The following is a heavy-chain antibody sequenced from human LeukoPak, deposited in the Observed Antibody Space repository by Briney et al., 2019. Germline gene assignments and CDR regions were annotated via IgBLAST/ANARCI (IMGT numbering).Heavy chain of an antibody. J-gene: IGHJ6*03. CDR2: IYHSGST. CDR3: AISYYYDSSAPGNYYYMDV. V-gene: IGHV4-38-2*02. CDR1: GYSISSGYY. Sequence: PSETLSLTCTVSGYSISSGYYWGWIRPPPGKGLEWIGSIYHSGSTYYNPSLKSRVTISVDTSKNQFSLKLSSVTAADTAVYYCAISYYYDSSAPGNYYYMDVWGKGTTVTVSS. D-gene: IGHD3-22*01.